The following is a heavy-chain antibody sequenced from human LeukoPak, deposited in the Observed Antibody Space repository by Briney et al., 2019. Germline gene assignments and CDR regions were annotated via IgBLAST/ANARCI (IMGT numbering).Heavy chain of an antibody. J-gene: IGHJ4*02. V-gene: IGHV1-18*04. CDR1: GYTFTSYG. Sequence: ASVKVSCKASGYTFTSYGISWVRQAPGQGLEWMGWISAYNGNTNYAQKLPGRVTMTTDTSTSTAYMELRSLRSDDTAVYYCARALFPHRGIAVAEDYWGQGTLVTVSS. CDR2: ISAYNGNT. D-gene: IGHD6-19*01. CDR3: ARALFPHRGIAVAEDY.